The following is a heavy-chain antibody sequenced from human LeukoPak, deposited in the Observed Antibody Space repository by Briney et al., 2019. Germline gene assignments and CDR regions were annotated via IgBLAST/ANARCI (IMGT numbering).Heavy chain of an antibody. CDR2: IYYSGST. CDR3: ARHFRKPSGYQLLDNWFDP. Sequence: PSETLSLTCTVSGGSISSGDYYWSWIRQPPGKGLEWIGYIYYSGSTYYNPSLKSRVTISVDTSKNQFSLKLSSVTAADTAVYYCARHFRKPSGYQLLDNWFDPWGQGTLVTVSS. D-gene: IGHD2-2*01. CDR1: GGSISSGDYY. V-gene: IGHV4-30-4*08. J-gene: IGHJ5*02.